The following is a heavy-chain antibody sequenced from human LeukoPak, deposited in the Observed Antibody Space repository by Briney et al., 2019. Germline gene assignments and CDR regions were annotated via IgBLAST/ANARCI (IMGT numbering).Heavy chain of an antibody. CDR2: INHSGST. J-gene: IGHJ4*02. CDR3: ARGYSSNWYYFDY. Sequence: SETLSLTCAVYGGSFSDYYWSWIRQPPGKGLEWIGEINHSGSTNYNPSLKSRVTISVDTSKNQFSLKVSSVTAADTAVYYCARGYSSNWYYFDYWGQGTLVTVST. CDR1: GGSFSDYY. D-gene: IGHD6-13*01. V-gene: IGHV4-34*01.